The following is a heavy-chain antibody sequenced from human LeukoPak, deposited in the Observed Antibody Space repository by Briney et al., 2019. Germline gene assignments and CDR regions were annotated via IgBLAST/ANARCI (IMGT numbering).Heavy chain of an antibody. CDR2: ISYDGSNK. CDR3: ARDDRDKLDY. J-gene: IGHJ4*02. CDR1: GFTFSSYA. D-gene: IGHD2-21*02. V-gene: IGHV3-30-3*01. Sequence: QPGRSLRLSCAASGFTFSSYAMDWVRQAPGKGLEWVAVISYDGSNKYYADSVKGRFTISRDNSKNTLYLQMNSLGAEDTAVYYCARDDRDKLDYWGQGTLVTVSS.